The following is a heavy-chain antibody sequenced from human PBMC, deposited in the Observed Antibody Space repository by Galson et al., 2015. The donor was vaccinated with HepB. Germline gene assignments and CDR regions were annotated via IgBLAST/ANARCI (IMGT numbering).Heavy chain of an antibody. V-gene: IGHV1-2*04. D-gene: IGHD6-13*01. Sequence: SVKVSCKASGYTFTDYYMHWVRQAPGQGLEWMGWINPNSGDTNYAQKFQGCVTMTRDTSISTAYMELSRLRSDGTAVYYCAREGMATADVNWFDPWGQGTLVTVSS. J-gene: IGHJ5*02. CDR1: GYTFTDYY. CDR2: INPNSGDT. CDR3: AREGMATADVNWFDP.